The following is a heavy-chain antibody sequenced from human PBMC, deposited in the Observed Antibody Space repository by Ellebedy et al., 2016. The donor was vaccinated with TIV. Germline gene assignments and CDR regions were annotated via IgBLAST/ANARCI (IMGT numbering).Heavy chain of an antibody. CDR2: IIPIFGTA. CDR1: GGTFSSYA. J-gene: IGHJ4*02. Sequence: SVKVSXXASGGTFSSYAISWVRQAPGQGLEWMGGIIPIFGTANYAQKFQGRVTITADESTSTAYMELSSLRSEDTAVYYCARERGYSGYGGIDYWGQGTLVTVSS. CDR3: ARERGYSGYGGIDY. D-gene: IGHD5-12*01. V-gene: IGHV1-69*13.